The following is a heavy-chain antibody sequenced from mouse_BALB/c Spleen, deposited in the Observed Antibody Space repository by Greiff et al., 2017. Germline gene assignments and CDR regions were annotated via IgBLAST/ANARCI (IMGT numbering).Heavy chain of an antibody. J-gene: IGHJ1*01. V-gene: IGHV3-2*02. CDR3: ARWESRDFDG. CDR1: GYSITSDYA. Sequence: EVQLKESGPGLVKPSQSLSLTCTVTGYSITSDYAWNWIRQFPGNKLEWMGYISYSGSTSYNPSLKSRISITRDTSKNQFFLQLNSVTTEDTATYYCARWESRDFDGWGAGATVTGSS. CDR2: ISYSGST. D-gene: IGHD4-1*01.